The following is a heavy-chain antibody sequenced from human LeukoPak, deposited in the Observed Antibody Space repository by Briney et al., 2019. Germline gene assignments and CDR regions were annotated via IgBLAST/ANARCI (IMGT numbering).Heavy chain of an antibody. CDR3: AIQVRGYCSSTSCQDRNWFDP. CDR1: GGTFSSYA. CDR2: IIPMFGTA. D-gene: IGHD2-2*01. Sequence: SVSVSCKASGGTFSSYAISWVRQAPGQGLERMGGIIPMFGTANYAQTLQGRVTITTDESTSTAYMELSSLRSEDTAVYYCAIQVRGYCSSTSCQDRNWFDPWGQGTLVTVSS. V-gene: IGHV1-69*05. J-gene: IGHJ5*02.